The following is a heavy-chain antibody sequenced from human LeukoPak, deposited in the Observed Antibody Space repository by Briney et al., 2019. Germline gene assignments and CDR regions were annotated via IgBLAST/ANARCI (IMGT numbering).Heavy chain of an antibody. D-gene: IGHD6-13*01. J-gene: IGHJ4*02. Sequence: PGGSLRLSCAASGFTFSSSGIHWVRQAPGKGLEWVAFIPYDGSNKYYADSVKGRFTISRDNSKNTLYLQMNSLRAEDTAVYYCAKDLAAAGPLDYWGQGTLVTVSS. CDR1: GFTFSSSG. V-gene: IGHV3-30*02. CDR3: AKDLAAAGPLDY. CDR2: IPYDGSNK.